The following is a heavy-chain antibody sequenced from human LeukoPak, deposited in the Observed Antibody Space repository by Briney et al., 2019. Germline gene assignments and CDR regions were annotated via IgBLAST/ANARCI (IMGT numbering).Heavy chain of an antibody. J-gene: IGHJ3*02. D-gene: IGHD1-14*01. CDR1: GFTFSSYW. CDR2: IKQDGSEK. Sequence: GGSLRLSCAASGFTFSSYWMSWVRQAPGKGLEWVANIKQDGSEKYYVDSVKGRFTISRDNAKNSLYLQMNSLRAEDTALYYCAKTGLGNAFDIWGQGTMVTVSS. CDR3: AKTGLGNAFDI. V-gene: IGHV3-7*03.